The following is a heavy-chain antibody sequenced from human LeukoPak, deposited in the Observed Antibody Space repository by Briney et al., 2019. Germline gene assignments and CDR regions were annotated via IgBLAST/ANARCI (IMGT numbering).Heavy chain of an antibody. CDR3: ARDGLAAAGSYYYGMDV. CDR1: GFTFSSYS. Sequence: GGSLRLSCAASGFTFSSYSMNWVRQAPGKGLEWVSSISSSSSYIYYADSVKGRFTISRDNAKNSLYLQMNSLRAEDTAVYYCARDGLAAAGSYYYGMDVWGQGTTVTVSS. CDR2: ISSSSSYI. V-gene: IGHV3-21*01. D-gene: IGHD6-13*01. J-gene: IGHJ6*02.